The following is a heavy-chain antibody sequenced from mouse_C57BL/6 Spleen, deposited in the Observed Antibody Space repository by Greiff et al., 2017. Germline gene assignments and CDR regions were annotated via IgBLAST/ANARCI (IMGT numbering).Heavy chain of an antibody. CDR3: ARLGIDFDY. J-gene: IGHJ2*01. Sequence: EVKLMESGGGLVQPGGSLSLSCAASGFTFTDYYMSWVRQPPGKALEWLGFIRNKANGYTTEYSASVKGRFTISRDNSQSILYLQMNALRAEDSATYYCARLGIDFDYWGQGTTLTVSS. V-gene: IGHV7-3*01. CDR2: IRNKANGYTT. CDR1: GFTFTDYY.